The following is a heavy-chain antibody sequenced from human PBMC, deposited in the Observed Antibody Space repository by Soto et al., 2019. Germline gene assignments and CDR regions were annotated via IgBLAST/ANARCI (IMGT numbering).Heavy chain of an antibody. CDR3: ARTGYYDSSGYYD. D-gene: IGHD3-22*01. Sequence: EVQLVESGGGLVQPGGSLRLSCAASGFTFSSYWMSWVRQAPGKGLEWVANIKQDGSEKYYVDSVKGRFTISRDNAKNSLYLQMNSLRAEDTAVYYCARTGYYDSSGYYDWGQGTLGTVSS. J-gene: IGHJ4*02. V-gene: IGHV3-7*03. CDR2: IKQDGSEK. CDR1: GFTFSSYW.